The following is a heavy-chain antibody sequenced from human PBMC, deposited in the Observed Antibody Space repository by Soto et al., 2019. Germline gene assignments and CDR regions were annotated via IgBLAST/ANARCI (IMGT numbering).Heavy chain of an antibody. D-gene: IGHD2-2*01. J-gene: IGHJ6*02. CDR1: GGTFSSYA. V-gene: IGHV1-69*12. CDR2: IIPIFDTA. Sequence: QVQLVQSGAEVKKPGSSVKVSCKTSGGTFSSYAISWVRQAPGQGLEWMGGIIPIFDTANYAQKFQGRVTITADESTSSAYLELSSLRSEDTVVCYCARHECISSSCYYYYYYSMEVGGQGTTVIVSS. CDR3: ARHECISSSCYYYYYYSMEV.